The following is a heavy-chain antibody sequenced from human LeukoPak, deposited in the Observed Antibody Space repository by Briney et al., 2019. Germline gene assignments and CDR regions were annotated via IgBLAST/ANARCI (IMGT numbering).Heavy chain of an antibody. J-gene: IGHJ5*02. Sequence: ASVRVSRKASGYPFLSYGINWVRQAPGQGLEWLGWIGTYSANTAYAPSFQGRVTMTTDTSTSTVYMELRSLTSDDTAMYYCARDGGPWGQGTLVTVSS. D-gene: IGHD3-16*01. V-gene: IGHV1-18*01. CDR2: IGTYSANT. CDR3: ARDGGP. CDR1: GYPFLSYG.